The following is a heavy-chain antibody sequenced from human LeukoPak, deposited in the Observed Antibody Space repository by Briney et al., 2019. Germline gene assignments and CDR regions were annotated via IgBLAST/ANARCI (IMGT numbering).Heavy chain of an antibody. CDR1: GYTFTGYY. Sequence: ASVKVSCKASGYTFTGYYMHWVRQAPGQGLEWMGWINPNSGGTSYAQKFQGRVTMTRDTSISTAYMELSRLRSDDTAVYYCAKTYYYGSGSSTPIDYWGQGTLVTVSS. CDR2: INPNSGGT. D-gene: IGHD3-10*01. J-gene: IGHJ4*02. CDR3: AKTYYYGSGSSTPIDY. V-gene: IGHV1-2*02.